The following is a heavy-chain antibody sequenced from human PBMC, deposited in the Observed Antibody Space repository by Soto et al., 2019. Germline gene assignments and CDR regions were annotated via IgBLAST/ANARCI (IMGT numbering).Heavy chain of an antibody. D-gene: IGHD2-15*01. J-gene: IGHJ3*02. CDR2: ISYDGSNK. Sequence: PGGSLRLSCAASGFIFRSYAMHWVRQAPGKGLEWVAVISYDGSNKYYADSVKGRFTISRDNSKNTLYLQMNSLRAEDTAVYYCAREYGIGGAAFDIWGQGTMVTVSS. CDR1: GFIFRSYA. CDR3: AREYGIGGAAFDI. V-gene: IGHV3-30-3*01.